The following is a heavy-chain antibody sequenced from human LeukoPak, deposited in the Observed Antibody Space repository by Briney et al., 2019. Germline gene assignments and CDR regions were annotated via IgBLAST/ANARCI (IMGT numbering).Heavy chain of an antibody. Sequence: GGSLRLSCAASAFTFSSYNMNWVRQAPGKGLEWVSFISATTTTIYYADSVKGRFTISRDNAKNSLYLQMNSLRDDDTAVYYCARAGSSGYYQFDSWGQGTLVTVSS. J-gene: IGHJ4*02. D-gene: IGHD3-22*01. CDR2: ISATTTTI. V-gene: IGHV3-48*02. CDR1: AFTFSSYN. CDR3: ARAGSSGYYQFDS.